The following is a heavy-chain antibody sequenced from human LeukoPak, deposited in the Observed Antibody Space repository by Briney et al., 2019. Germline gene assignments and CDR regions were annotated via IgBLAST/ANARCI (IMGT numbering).Heavy chain of an antibody. J-gene: IGHJ5*02. D-gene: IGHD6-13*01. Sequence: PGGSLRLSCAASGFTVSSNYMSCVRQAPGKGLEWVSVIYSGGSTYYADSVKGRFTISRDNSKNTVYLQMNSLRAEDTAVYYCARVHSSSCWFDPWGQGTLVTVSS. CDR2: IYSGGST. V-gene: IGHV3-66*02. CDR1: GFTVSSNY. CDR3: ARVHSSSCWFDP.